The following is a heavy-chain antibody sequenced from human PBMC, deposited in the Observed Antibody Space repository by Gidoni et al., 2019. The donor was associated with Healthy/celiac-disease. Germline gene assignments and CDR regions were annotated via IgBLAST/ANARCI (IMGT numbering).Heavy chain of an antibody. CDR2: IYYSGST. V-gene: IGHV4-39*07. CDR1: GGSIRSSRYY. J-gene: IGHJ4*02. D-gene: IGHD3-10*01. CDR3: ARDYYYGSGSYYNVGFGY. Sequence: QLQLQESGPGLVKPSETLSLTCTVSGGSIRSSRYYWGWIRQPPGKGLEWIGSIYYSGSTYYNPSLKSRVTISVDTSKNQFSLKLSSVTAADTAVYYCARDYYYGSGSYYNVGFGYWGQGTLVTVSS.